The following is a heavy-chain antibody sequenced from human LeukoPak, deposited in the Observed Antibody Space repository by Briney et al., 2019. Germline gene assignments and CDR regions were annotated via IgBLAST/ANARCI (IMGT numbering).Heavy chain of an antibody. J-gene: IGHJ4*02. Sequence: GGSLRLSCAASGFTFSSYSMNWVRQAPGKGLEWVSYISSSSSTIYYADSVKGRFTISRDNAKNSLYLQMNSLRAEDTAVYYCARGLFGGVIVSDYWGQGTLVIVSS. CDR1: GFTFSSYS. CDR3: ARGLFGGVIVSDY. D-gene: IGHD3-16*02. CDR2: ISSSSSTI. V-gene: IGHV3-48*04.